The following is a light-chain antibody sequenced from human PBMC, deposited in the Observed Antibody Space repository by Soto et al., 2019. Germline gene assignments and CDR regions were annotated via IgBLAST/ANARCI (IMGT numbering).Light chain of an antibody. J-gene: IGLJ1*01. CDR1: SSNIGAGYD. CDR2: GNS. V-gene: IGLV1-40*01. CDR3: QSCDSSLSVI. Sequence: QSVLTQPPSVSGAPGQGVTISCTGSSSNIGAGYDVHWYQQLPGTAPKLLIYGNSNRPSGVPDRFSGSKSGTSASLAITGLQAEDEADYYCQSCDSSLSVIFGTGTKVTVL.